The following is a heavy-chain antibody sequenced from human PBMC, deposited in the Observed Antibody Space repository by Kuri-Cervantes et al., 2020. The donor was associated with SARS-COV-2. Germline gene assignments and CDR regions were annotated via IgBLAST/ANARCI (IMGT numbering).Heavy chain of an antibody. CDR3: ANGHSSSWYYFDY. D-gene: IGHD6-13*01. CDR1: GFTFTSSA. CDR2: IVVGSGNT. Sequence: SVKVSCKASGFTFTSSAVQWVRQARGQRLEWIGWIVVGSGNTNYAQKFQERVTITRDMSTSTAYMELSSLRSEDTAVYYCANGHSSSWYYFDYWGQGTLVTVSS. J-gene: IGHJ4*02. V-gene: IGHV1-58*01.